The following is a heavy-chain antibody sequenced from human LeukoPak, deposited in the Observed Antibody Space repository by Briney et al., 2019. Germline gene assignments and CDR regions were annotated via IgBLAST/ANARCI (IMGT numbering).Heavy chain of an antibody. CDR2: MNPNSGNT. D-gene: IGHD6-13*01. CDR3: AREYSSSWYGGWYFQH. J-gene: IGHJ1*01. Sequence: ASVKVSCKASGYTFTSYDINWVRQATGQGLEWMGWMNPNSGNTGYAQKFQGRVTMTRNTSISTAYMELSSLRSEDTAVYYCAREYSSSWYGGWYFQHWGQGTLVTVSS. CDR1: GYTFTSYD. V-gene: IGHV1-8*01.